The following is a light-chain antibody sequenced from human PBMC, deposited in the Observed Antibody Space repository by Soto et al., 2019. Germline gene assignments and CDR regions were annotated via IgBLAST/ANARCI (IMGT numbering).Light chain of an antibody. Sequence: GDRVTITCRASQSISGSLAWYQQKPGKAPKLLIYEASNLKSGVPSRFSGSGSGTEYTLTISSLQPDDSASYYCQQYNGYWTCGQGTRVEIK. CDR2: EAS. CDR1: QSISGS. CDR3: QQYNGYWT. J-gene: IGKJ1*01. V-gene: IGKV1-5*03.